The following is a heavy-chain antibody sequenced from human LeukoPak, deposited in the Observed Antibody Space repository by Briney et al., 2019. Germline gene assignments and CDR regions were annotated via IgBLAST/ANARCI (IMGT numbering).Heavy chain of an antibody. D-gene: IGHD3-3*01. Sequence: PSETLSLTCAVYGGSSSGYYWSWIRQPPGKGLEWIGEINHSGSTNYNPSLKSRVTISVDTSKNQFSLKLSSVTAADTAVYYCARVALGGITIFGVVTTRHAFDYWGQGTLVTVSS. CDR1: GGSSSGYY. CDR3: ARVALGGITIFGVVTTRHAFDY. V-gene: IGHV4-34*01. CDR2: INHSGST. J-gene: IGHJ4*02.